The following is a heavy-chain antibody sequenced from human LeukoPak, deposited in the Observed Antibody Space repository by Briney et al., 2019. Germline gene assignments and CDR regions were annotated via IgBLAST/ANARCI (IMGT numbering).Heavy chain of an antibody. CDR3: ARGLSISSDGWFDP. Sequence: GASVKVSCKASGYTFTGYYMHWVRQAPGQGLEWMGWINPNSGGTNYAQKFQGRVTMTGDTSISTAYMELSRLRSDDTAVYYCARGLSISSDGWFDPWGQGTLVTVSS. CDR2: INPNSGGT. CDR1: GYTFTGYY. V-gene: IGHV1-2*02. D-gene: IGHD6-6*01. J-gene: IGHJ5*02.